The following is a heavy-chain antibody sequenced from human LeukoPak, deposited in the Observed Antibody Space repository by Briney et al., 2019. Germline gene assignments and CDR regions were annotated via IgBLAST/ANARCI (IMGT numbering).Heavy chain of an antibody. J-gene: IGHJ4*02. CDR2: ISHSEGT. D-gene: IGHD5-24*01. CDR3: ARGMDAYKTGY. Sequence: SETLSLTCTVSGDSIRSYFWTWIRQPPGKGPEWIGEISHSEGTHYNPSLKSRVTISEDTSKNQFFLNLNSVTAADTAVYYCARGMDAYKTGYWGQGTLVTVSS. CDR1: GDSIRSYF. V-gene: IGHV4-34*01.